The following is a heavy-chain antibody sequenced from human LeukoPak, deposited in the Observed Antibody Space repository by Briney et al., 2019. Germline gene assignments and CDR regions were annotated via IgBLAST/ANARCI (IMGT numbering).Heavy chain of an antibody. Sequence: SETLSLTCTVSGGFVSTYYWSWIRQPPGKGLEWIGFISYSGSTYHNPSLKSRVTMSVDTSKNQFSLNLRSVTAADTAVYYCARDRYSYGFWGQGILVTVSS. J-gene: IGHJ4*02. CDR2: ISYSGST. CDR1: GGFVSTYY. CDR3: ARDRYSYGF. V-gene: IGHV4-59*02. D-gene: IGHD5-18*01.